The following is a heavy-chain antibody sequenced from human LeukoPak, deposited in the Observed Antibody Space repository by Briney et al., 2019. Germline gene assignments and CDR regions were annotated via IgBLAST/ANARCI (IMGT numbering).Heavy chain of an antibody. D-gene: IGHD4-11*01. CDR3: ARGYSNYAY. V-gene: IGHV4-39*01. J-gene: IGHJ4*02. Sequence: SETLSLTCTVAVGSISSSSYYWGWIRQPPGKGLEWIGTIHYSGSTYYNPSLKSRVSISVDTSKNQFSRNLSSVTAADTAVYYCARGYSNYAYWGQGTLVTVSS. CDR2: IHYSGST. CDR1: VGSISSSSYY.